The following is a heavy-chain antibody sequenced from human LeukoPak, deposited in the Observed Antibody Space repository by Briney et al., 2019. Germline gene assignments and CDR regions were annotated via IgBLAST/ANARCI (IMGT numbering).Heavy chain of an antibody. V-gene: IGHV3-23*01. J-gene: IGHJ4*02. Sequence: GGSLRLSCAASGFTFSSYAMSWVRQAPGKGLEWVSTISGSDGSTYYADSVKGRFTFSRDNSKNTLYLQMNSLRAEDTAVYYCAKLVTAMVTYWGQGTLVTVSS. D-gene: IGHD5-18*01. CDR1: GFTFSSYA. CDR3: AKLVTAMVTY. CDR2: ISGSDGST.